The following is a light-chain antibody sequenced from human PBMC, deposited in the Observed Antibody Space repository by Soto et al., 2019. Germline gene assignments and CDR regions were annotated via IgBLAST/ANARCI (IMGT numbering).Light chain of an antibody. J-gene: IGLJ2*01. V-gene: IGLV1-40*01. CDR3: QSYDSSLSGVV. Sequence: QTVVTQPPSVSGAPGQRVTISCTGSGSNIGAGYDVHWYQQPPGTAPKLLIYGNGNRPSGVPDRLSGSKSGTSASLAITGLQAEDEADYYCQSYDSSLSGVVFGGGTKLTVL. CDR2: GNG. CDR1: GSNIGAGYD.